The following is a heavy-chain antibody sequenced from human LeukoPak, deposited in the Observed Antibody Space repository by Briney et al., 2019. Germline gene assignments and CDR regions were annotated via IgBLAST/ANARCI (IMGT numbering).Heavy chain of an antibody. CDR1: GFTFSTYP. V-gene: IGHV3-64D*06. CDR2: ISRNGGDT. D-gene: IGHD6-19*01. CDR3: VPQWLALFGY. Sequence: PGGSLRLSCSASGFTFSTYPMHWVRQAPGKGLEYVSAISRNGGDTYYADSVKGRFTISRDNSKNTLYLQMSSLRAEDTAVYYCVPQWLALFGYWGQGTLVTVSS. J-gene: IGHJ4*02.